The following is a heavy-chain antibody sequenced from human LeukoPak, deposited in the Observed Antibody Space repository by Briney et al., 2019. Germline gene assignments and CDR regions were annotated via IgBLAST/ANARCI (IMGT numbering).Heavy chain of an antibody. J-gene: IGHJ3*02. V-gene: IGHV3-64D*09. CDR1: GFTLSSYA. CDR2: ISSNGGST. D-gene: IGHD3-22*01. CDR3: VKARSDHYYENDAFDI. Sequence: PGGSLRLSCSASGFTLSSYAMHWVRQAPGKGLEYVSAISSNGGSTYYADSVKGRFTISRDNSKNTLYLQMSSLRAEDTAVYYCVKARSDHYYENDAFDIWGQGTMVTVSS.